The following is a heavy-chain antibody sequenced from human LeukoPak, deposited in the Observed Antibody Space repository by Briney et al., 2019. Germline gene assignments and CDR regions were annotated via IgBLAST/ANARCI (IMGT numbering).Heavy chain of an antibody. CDR2: IYYSGST. D-gene: IGHD3-3*01. J-gene: IGHJ4*02. V-gene: IGHV4-31*03. CDR1: GGSISSGGYY. Sequence: SQTLSLTCTVSGGSISSGGYYWSWIRQHPGKGLEWIGYIYYSGSTYYNPSLKSRVTISVDTSKNQFSLKLSSVTAADTAVYYCAGSPPETSYYDFWSGYPREAYYFDYWGQGTLVTVSS. CDR3: AGSPPETSYYDFWSGYPREAYYFDY.